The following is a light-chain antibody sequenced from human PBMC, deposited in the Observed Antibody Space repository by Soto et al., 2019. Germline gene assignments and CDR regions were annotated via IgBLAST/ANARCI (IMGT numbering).Light chain of an antibody. Sequence: QSVLTQPASVSGSPGQSITISCTGTSSDVGSYNLVSWYQQHPGKAPKLMIYEVSKRPSGVSNRFSGSKSGNTASLTISGLQAVDEADYYCCSYAGSSTFYVFGTWTKVTV. V-gene: IGLV2-23*02. CDR3: CSYAGSSTFYV. CDR2: EVS. J-gene: IGLJ1*01. CDR1: SSDVGSYNL.